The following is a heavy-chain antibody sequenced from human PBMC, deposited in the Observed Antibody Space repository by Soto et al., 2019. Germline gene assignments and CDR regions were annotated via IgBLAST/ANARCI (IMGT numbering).Heavy chain of an antibody. CDR2: ISYDGSNK. CDR1: GFTFSSYG. V-gene: IGHV3-30*18. CDR3: AKEGLDYKDFDY. J-gene: IGHJ4*02. D-gene: IGHD4-4*01. Sequence: PGGSLRLSCAASGFTFSSYGMHWVRQAPGKGLEWVAVISYDGSNKYYADSVKGRFTISRDNSKNTLYLQMNSLRAEDTAVYYCAKEGLDYKDFDYWGQGTLVTVSS.